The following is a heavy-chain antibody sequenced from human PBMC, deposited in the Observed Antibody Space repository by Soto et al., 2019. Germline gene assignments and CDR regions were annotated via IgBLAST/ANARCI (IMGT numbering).Heavy chain of an antibody. J-gene: IGHJ3*02. V-gene: IGHV1-2*02. Sequence: QVQLVQSGAEVKKPGASVKVSCKASGYTFTGYYMHWVRQAPGQGLEWMGWINPNSGGTNYAQKFQGGVTMTRDTSISTAYMELSRLRSDDTAVYYCAREADYVWGSYRSGAFDIWGQGTMVTVSS. CDR1: GYTFTGYY. CDR2: INPNSGGT. D-gene: IGHD3-16*02. CDR3: AREADYVWGSYRSGAFDI.